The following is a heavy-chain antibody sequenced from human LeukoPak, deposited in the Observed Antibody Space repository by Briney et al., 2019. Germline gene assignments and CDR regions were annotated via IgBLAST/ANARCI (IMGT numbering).Heavy chain of an antibody. CDR2: ISGDGGEI. CDR1: GFTFSRSW. V-gene: IGHV3-7*01. Sequence: GGSLRFSCAASGFTFSRSWMSWVRQAPGKGLEWVARISGDGGEIHYVDSVKGGFTISREKAKNSLYLQMNSLTAEDTAVHYCFIAYHPGGWFDPWGQGTLVTVSS. CDR3: FIAYHPGGWFDP. J-gene: IGHJ5*02. D-gene: IGHD2-21*01.